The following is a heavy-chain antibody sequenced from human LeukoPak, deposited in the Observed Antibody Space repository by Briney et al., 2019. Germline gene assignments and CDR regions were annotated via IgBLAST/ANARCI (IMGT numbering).Heavy chain of an antibody. J-gene: IGHJ5*02. D-gene: IGHD7-27*01. CDR1: GASISSYY. Sequence: SETLSLTCSVSGASISSYYWTWIRQPAGKGLEWIGRFSTTWSTSYNPSLKSRVTTSVDTSKNQFSLRLSSVTAADTAVYYCARVDGGSTGILHTWGQGTLVTVSS. V-gene: IGHV4-4*07. CDR2: FSTTWST. CDR3: ARVDGGSTGILHT.